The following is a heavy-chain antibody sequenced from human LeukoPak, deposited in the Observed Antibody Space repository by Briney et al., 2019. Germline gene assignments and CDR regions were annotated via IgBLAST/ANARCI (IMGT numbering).Heavy chain of an antibody. CDR1: GFTFSSYW. CDR3: ARDTKSSSSWYHYYYYYYMDV. J-gene: IGHJ6*03. CDR2: IKQDGSEK. V-gene: IGHV3-7*01. Sequence: PGGSLRLSCAASGFTFSSYWMSWVRQAPGKGLEWVANIKQDGSEKYYVDSVKGRFTISRDNAKNSLYLQMNSLRAEDTAVYYCARDTKSSSSWYHYYYYYYMDVWGKGTTVTISS. D-gene: IGHD6-13*01.